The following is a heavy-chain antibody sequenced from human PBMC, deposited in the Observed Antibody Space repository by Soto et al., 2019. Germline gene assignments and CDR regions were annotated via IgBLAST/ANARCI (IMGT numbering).Heavy chain of an antibody. CDR3: GRVGDYCVTSSFFAFDI. D-gene: IGHD6-6*01. CDR1: GGSVSSGSYY. J-gene: IGHJ3*02. V-gene: IGHV4-61*01. CDR2: IYYSGST. Sequence: QVQLQESGPGLVKPSETLSLTCTVSGGSVSSGSYYWSWIRQPPGKGLEWIGYIYYSGSTKYNSSLKSRVTISVDTSKNQFSLKLSSVTAADTAVYYCGRVGDYCVTSSFFAFDIWGQGTLVTVSS.